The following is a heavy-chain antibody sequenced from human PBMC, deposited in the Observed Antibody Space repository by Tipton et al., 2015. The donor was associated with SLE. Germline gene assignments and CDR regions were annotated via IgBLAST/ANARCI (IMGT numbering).Heavy chain of an antibody. CDR3: ARLSFTVTTWSGYFDY. D-gene: IGHD4-17*01. CDR1: GGSISSGGYY. CDR2: IYYSGST. J-gene: IGHJ4*02. Sequence: GLVKPSETLSLICAVSGGSISSGGYYWSWIRQHPGKGLEWIGYIYYSGSTYYNPSLKSRVTISVDTSKNQFSLKLSSVTAADTAVYYCARLSFTVTTWSGYFDYWGQGTLVTVSS. V-gene: IGHV4-31*11.